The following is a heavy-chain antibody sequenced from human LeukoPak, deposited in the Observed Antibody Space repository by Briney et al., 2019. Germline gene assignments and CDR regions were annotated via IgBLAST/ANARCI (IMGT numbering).Heavy chain of an antibody. V-gene: IGHV1-2*02. CDR3: ARGPGSAFDF. D-gene: IGHD3-10*01. CDR2: VNPNSGGT. Sequence: ASVKVSFKASVYTLPDSYMHWVGQAPGQGLEWMGWVNPNSGGTNYAQDFQGRVTMTRDTSLNTVYMELSRLRSEDTAVYYCARGPGSAFDFWGQGTMVTVSS. J-gene: IGHJ3*01. CDR1: VYTLPDSY.